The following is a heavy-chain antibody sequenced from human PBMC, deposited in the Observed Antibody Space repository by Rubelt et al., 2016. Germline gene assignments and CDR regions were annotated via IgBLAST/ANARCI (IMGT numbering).Heavy chain of an antibody. CDR1: GGSFSGYY. V-gene: IGHV4-34*01. Sequence: QVQLQQWGAGLLKPSETLSLTCAVYGGSFSGYYWSWIRQPPGKGLEWIGELNHSGSPNYNPSLKSRVPISVDTSKNQFSLKLSSVTAADTAVYYCARGSTINRRGDYWGQGTLVTVSS. CDR3: ARGSTINRRGDY. J-gene: IGHJ4*02. CDR2: LNHSGSP. D-gene: IGHD2-2*01.